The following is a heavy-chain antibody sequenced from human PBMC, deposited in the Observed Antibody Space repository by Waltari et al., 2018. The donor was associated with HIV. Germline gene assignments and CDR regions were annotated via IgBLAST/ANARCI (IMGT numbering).Heavy chain of an antibody. CDR2: IISSSKYI. J-gene: IGHJ6*02. CDR3: ARERGSCRGGACEYFGMDV. D-gene: IGHD2-15*01. Sequence: EVQLMESGGGLVWPGGTLTVTCGGSGLSFPSHTMQCVRQAPGNGLEWFSSIISSSKYIYHVESVQGRFTISRDNSNNSLYLQMDRLRAEDTAVYYCARERGSCRGGACEYFGMDVWGQGTTVTVS. CDR1: GLSFPSHT. V-gene: IGHV3-21*02.